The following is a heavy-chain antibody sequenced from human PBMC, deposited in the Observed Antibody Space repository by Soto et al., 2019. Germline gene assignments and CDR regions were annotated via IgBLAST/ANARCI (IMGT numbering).Heavy chain of an antibody. D-gene: IGHD6-19*01. V-gene: IGHV1-46*01. CDR2: INPSGGST. CDR3: ARVIAPIAVALPLDY. CDR1: GYTFTSYY. Sequence: ASVKVSCKASGYTFTSYYMHWVRQAPGQGLEWMGIINPSGGSTSYAQKFQGRVTMTTDTSTSTAYMELRSLRSDDTAVYYCARVIAPIAVALPLDYWGQGTLVTVSS. J-gene: IGHJ4*02.